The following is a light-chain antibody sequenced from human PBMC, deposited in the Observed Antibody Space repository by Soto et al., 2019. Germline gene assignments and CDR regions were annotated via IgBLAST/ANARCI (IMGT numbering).Light chain of an antibody. Sequence: EIVLTQAPGTLSLSPGERVTLSCRARRSVSGSYLAWYQQKPGQAPSALIHRASLRATGIPDRSSASGSGTDFSLTIRRLAPEDFAVYYCQQYGSSPITFGQATRLEIK. CDR1: RSVSGSY. V-gene: IGKV3-20*01. J-gene: IGKJ5*01. CDR2: RAS. CDR3: QQYGSSPIT.